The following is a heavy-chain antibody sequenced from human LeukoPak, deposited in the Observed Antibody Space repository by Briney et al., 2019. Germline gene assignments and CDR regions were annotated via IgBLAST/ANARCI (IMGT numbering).Heavy chain of an antibody. V-gene: IGHV3-23*01. Sequence: GGSLRLSCVASGFTFKSYVMNWVRQAPGKGLEWLASIYGSGVSISYADSVKGRFTISRDNSNNTLYLQMNNLRAEDTALYYCAKDLGWELPAEAYWGQGILVTVSS. CDR2: IYGSGVSI. D-gene: IGHD1-26*01. J-gene: IGHJ4*02. CDR3: AKDLGWELPAEAY. CDR1: GFTFKSYV.